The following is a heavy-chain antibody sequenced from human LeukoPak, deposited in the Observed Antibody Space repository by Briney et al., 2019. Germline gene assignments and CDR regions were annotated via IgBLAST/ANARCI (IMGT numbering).Heavy chain of an antibody. V-gene: IGHV3-74*01. CDR2: INSDGSST. D-gene: IGHD3-3*01. CDR3: ARATPDYDFWSGYFNYYYYYMDV. CDR1: GFTFSSYW. J-gene: IGHJ6*03. Sequence: PGGSLRLSCAASGFTFSSYWMHWVRQAPGKGLVWVSRINSDGSSTSYADSVKGRFTISRDNAKNTLYLQMNSQRAEDTAVYYCARATPDYDFWSGYFNYYYYYMDVWGKGTTVTASS.